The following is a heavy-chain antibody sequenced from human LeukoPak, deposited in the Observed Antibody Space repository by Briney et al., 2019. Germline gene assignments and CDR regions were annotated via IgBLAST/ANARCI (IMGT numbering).Heavy chain of an antibody. CDR2: IYYSGST. J-gene: IGHJ4*02. D-gene: IGHD3-10*01. V-gene: IGHV4-59*01. CDR3: ARELDYYGSGSPTKGYYFDY. CDR1: GGSISSYY. Sequence: SETLSLTCTLSGGSISSYYWRWIRQPPRERGGRGGYIYYSGSTNYNPSLKSRVTISVDTSKNQFSLKLSAVTAADTAVYYCARELDYYGSGSPTKGYYFDYWGQGTLVTVSS.